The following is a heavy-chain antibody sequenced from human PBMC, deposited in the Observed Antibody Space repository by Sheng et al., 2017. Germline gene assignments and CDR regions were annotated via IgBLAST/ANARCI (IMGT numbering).Heavy chain of an antibody. CDR2: IKQDGSEK. V-gene: IGHV3-7*01. CDR3: AREMVYYGSGSYSNPGAFDI. CDR1: GFTFSSYW. Sequence: EVQLVESGGGLVQPGGSLRLSCAASGFTFSSYWMSWVRQAPGKGLEWVANIKQDGSEKYYVDSVKGRFTISRDNAKNSLYLQMNSLRAEDTAVYYCAREMVYYGSGSYSNPGAFDIWGQGTMVTVSS. J-gene: IGHJ3*02. D-gene: IGHD3-10*01.